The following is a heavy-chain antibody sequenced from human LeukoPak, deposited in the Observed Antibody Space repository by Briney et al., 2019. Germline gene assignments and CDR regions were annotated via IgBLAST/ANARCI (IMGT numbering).Heavy chain of an antibody. J-gene: IGHJ4*02. D-gene: IGHD4-11*01. CDR1: GYIFTTYY. CDR3: ARVGTTGATADN. CDR2: INPRGGST. Sequence: ASVKVSSTASGYIFTTYYMHWLRQAPGQGPEWVGIINPRGGSTDYAQKFQGRVTMTSDTSTSTVYMELKSLRCEDTAVYFCARVGTTGATADNWGQGTLVTVSS. V-gene: IGHV1-46*01.